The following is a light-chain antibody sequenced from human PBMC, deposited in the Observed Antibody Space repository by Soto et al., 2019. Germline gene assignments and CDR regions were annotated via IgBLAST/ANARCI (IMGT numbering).Light chain of an antibody. CDR2: DAS. V-gene: IGKV3-20*01. J-gene: IGKJ4*01. CDR1: QSVRSNY. CDR3: QQYGSSPLT. Sequence: EIVLTQSPGTLSLSPGERATLSCRASQSVRSNYLAWYQQKPGQAPRLLIYDASSRATGIPDRFSGSGSGTDFTLTISRLEPEDVAVYYCQQYGSSPLTFGGGTKVEIK.